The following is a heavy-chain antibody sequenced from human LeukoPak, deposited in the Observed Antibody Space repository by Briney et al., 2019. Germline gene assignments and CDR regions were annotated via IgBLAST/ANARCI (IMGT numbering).Heavy chain of an antibody. Sequence: SETLSLTCTVSGGSISSGDYYWSWIRQPPGKGLEWIGYIYYSGSTYYNPSLKSRVTISVDTSKNQFSLKLGSVTAADTAVYYCATEYCSGGSCYPDAFDIWGQGTMVTVSS. CDR3: ATEYCSGGSCYPDAFDI. V-gene: IGHV4-30-4*01. CDR2: IYYSGST. D-gene: IGHD2-15*01. J-gene: IGHJ3*02. CDR1: GGSISSGDYY.